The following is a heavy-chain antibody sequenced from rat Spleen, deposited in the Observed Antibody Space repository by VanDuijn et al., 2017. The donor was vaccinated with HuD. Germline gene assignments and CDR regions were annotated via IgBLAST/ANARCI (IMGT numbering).Heavy chain of an antibody. CDR3: TRGFTVAVF. CDR2: IRHDGSST. D-gene: IGHD1-2*01. CDR1: GFTFSNYD. V-gene: IGHV5-22*01. J-gene: IGHJ2*01. Sequence: EVQLMESGGGLVQPGRSMKLSCAASGFTFSNYDMAWVRRAPKKGLEWVATIRHDGSSTNYGDSVKGRFTISRDSAKSTLYLQMDSLRSEDTATYYCTRGFTVAVFWGQGVMVTVSA.